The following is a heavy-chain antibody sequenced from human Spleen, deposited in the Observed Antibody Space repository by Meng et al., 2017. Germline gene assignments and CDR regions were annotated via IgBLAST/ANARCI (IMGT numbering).Heavy chain of an antibody. CDR2: IWYDGSNK. CDR1: GFTFSSYG. V-gene: IGHV3-33*01. J-gene: IGHJ5*02. Sequence: GESLKISCAASGFTFSSYGMHWVRQAPGKGLEWVAVIWYDGSNKYYADSVKGRFTISRGNSKNTLYLQMNSMRAEDTAVYYCARGRAAAGIYRTYNWFDPWGQGTLVTVSS. D-gene: IGHD6-13*01. CDR3: ARGRAAAGIYRTYNWFDP.